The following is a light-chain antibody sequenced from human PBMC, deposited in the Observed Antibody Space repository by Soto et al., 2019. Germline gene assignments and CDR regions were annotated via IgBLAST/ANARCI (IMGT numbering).Light chain of an antibody. Sequence: DIQVTQSPATLSAFVGDRVTISCRARQSIGTWLAWYQQKPGKAPKLLIYDASTLESGVPSRVSGSGSGTEFTLTISSLQPEDVETYYCQEYNSYPVSFGQGTRLDI. J-gene: IGKJ5*01. CDR1: QSIGTW. CDR2: DAS. CDR3: QEYNSYPVS. V-gene: IGKV1-5*01.